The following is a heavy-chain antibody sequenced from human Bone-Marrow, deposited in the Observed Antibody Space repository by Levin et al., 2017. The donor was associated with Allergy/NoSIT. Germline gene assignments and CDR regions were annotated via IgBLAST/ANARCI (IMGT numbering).Heavy chain of an antibody. Sequence: SQTLSLTCNVSDGSSNDYYWGWLRQPPGKGLEWIGSVFHSGNTNSNPSLKSRVTISVDTSKNQFSLKLTSVTAADTAVYYCARDLGIMEGFFDLWGRGTLVTVSS. D-gene: IGHD1-1*01. V-gene: IGHV4-59*01. J-gene: IGHJ2*01. CDR3: ARDLGIMEGFFDL. CDR2: VFHSGNT. CDR1: DGSSNDYY.